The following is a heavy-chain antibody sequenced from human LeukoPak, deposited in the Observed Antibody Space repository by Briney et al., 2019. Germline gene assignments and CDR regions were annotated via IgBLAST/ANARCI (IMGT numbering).Heavy chain of an antibody. J-gene: IGHJ4*02. CDR2: IRRRAYGGAA. CDR1: GFSFDDFA. Sequence: GQSLRLSCTPSGFSFDDFAMRWVRQPAGKGLEWVGFIRRRAYGGAAEYAASVKGGFIISRDDSKGIAYLQMNSLKTEDTAVYYCSRNGLVDFDYWGQGARVSVSP. CDR3: SRNGLVDFDY. V-gene: IGHV3-49*04.